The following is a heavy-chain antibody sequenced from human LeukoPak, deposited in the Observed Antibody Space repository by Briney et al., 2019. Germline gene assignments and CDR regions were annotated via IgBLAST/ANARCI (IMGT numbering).Heavy chain of an antibody. CDR2: IRYDGSNK. D-gene: IGHD3-10*01. CDR3: AKDTRVRLEADAFDI. CDR1: GFTFSSYG. J-gene: IGHJ3*02. V-gene: IGHV3-30*02. Sequence: GGSLRLSCAASGFTFSSYGMHWVRQAPGKGLEWVAFIRYDGSNKYYADSVKGRFTISRDNSKNTLYLQMNSLRAEDTAVYYCAKDTRVRLEADAFDIWGQGTMVTVSS.